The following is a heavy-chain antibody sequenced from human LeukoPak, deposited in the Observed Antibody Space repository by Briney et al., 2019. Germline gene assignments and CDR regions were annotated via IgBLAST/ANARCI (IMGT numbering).Heavy chain of an antibody. CDR1: GFTFSSYA. V-gene: IGHV3-30-3*01. J-gene: IGHJ3*02. Sequence: PGGSLRLSCAASGFTFSSYAMHWVRQAPGKGLEWVAVISYDGSNKYYADSVKGRFTISRDNSKNTLYLQMNSLRAEDTAVYYCARDQFWEWELLGAFDIWGQGTMVTVSS. CDR3: ARDQFWEWELLGAFDI. D-gene: IGHD1-26*01. CDR2: ISYDGSNK.